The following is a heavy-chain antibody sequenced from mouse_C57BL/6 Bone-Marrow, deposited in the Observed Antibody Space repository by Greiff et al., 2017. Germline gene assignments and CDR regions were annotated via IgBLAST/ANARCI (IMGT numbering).Heavy chain of an antibody. CDR3: ARGIYYSGSSYFDV. J-gene: IGHJ1*03. D-gene: IGHD1-1*01. CDR2: IYPGGGYT. V-gene: IGHV1-63*01. Sequence: QVQLKESGAELVRPGTSVKMSCTASGYTFTNYWIGWAQQRPGHGLEWIGNIYPGGGYTNYPEKFKGKATLTADKSSSTAYMQFSSLTSEDSAIYYCARGIYYSGSSYFDVWGTGTTVTVSS. CDR1: GYTFTNYW.